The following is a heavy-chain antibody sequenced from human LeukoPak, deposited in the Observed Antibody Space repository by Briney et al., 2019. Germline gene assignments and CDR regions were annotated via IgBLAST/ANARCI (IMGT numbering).Heavy chain of an antibody. V-gene: IGHV3-30*01. CDR3: ARDNYPHGGWVNYFDY. D-gene: IGHD5-24*01. CDR2: IPYDGSKK. J-gene: IGHJ4*02. Sequence: TGGSLRLSCAAPGFTFSTYAMHWVRQAPGKGLEWVAVIPYDGSKKYYADSVKGRFTISRDNSKNTLYLQMNSLRAEDTAVYYCARDNYPHGGWVNYFDYWGQGTLVTVSS. CDR1: GFTFSTYA.